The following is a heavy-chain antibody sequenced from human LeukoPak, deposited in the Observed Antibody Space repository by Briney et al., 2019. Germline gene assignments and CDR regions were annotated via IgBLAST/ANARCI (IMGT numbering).Heavy chain of an antibody. CDR3: ARDVVDTAMPYFDY. J-gene: IGHJ4*02. CDR1: GFTFGDYA. D-gene: IGHD5-18*01. CDR2: ISSSSSYI. V-gene: IGHV3-21*01. Sequence: GGSLRLSCTASGFTFGDYAMSWVRQAPGKGLEWVSSISSSSSYIYYADSVKGRFTISRDNAKNSLYLQMNSLRAEDTAVYYCARDVVDTAMPYFDYWGQGTLVTVSS.